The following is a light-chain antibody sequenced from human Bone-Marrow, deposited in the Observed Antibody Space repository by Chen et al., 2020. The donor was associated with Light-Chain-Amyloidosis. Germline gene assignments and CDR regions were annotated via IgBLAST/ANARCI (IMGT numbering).Light chain of an antibody. V-gene: IGLV2-23*02. J-gene: IGLJ2*01. Sequence: QSALTQPASGSGSPGQSSTISCIGTRSDFGTDSLVSWYQHHTGKAHKLMIYGVTKRPSGVSDRFSGSRSGNTAFLTISGLQAEDEADYYCCSYAGSNTFLFCGGTKLTVL. CDR2: GVT. CDR1: RSDFGTDSL. CDR3: CSYAGSNTFL.